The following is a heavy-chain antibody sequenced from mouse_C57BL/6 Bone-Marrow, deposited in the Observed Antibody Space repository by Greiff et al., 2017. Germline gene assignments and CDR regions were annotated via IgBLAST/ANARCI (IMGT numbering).Heavy chain of an antibody. D-gene: IGHD1-1*01. CDR1: GFSLSTVGMG. V-gene: IGHV8-8*01. Sequence: QVTLQVSGPGILRPSQTLSLTCSFSGFSLSTVGMGVGWIRPPSGKGLEWLAHVWWDDDKYYKPALKSRLTISKDTSKNQVFLKIANVDTADTATYYCARGTYYSGRSRFDYWGQGTTLTVSS. CDR3: ARGTYYSGRSRFDY. J-gene: IGHJ2*01. CDR2: VWWDDDK.